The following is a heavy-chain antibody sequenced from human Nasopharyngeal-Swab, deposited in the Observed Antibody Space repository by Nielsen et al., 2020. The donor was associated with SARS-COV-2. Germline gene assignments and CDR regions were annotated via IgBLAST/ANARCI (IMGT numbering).Heavy chain of an antibody. CDR2: IHSTGST. CDR1: GGSISSSSYY. Sequence: SETLSLTCTVSGGSISSSSYYWGWIRQPPGKGLEWIGSIHSTGSTYYNSSLKSRVTMSVDTSKNQFSLKLSSVTAADTAVYYCARDNAYCSAARCENWFDPWGQGTLVTVSS. D-gene: IGHD2-15*01. CDR3: ARDNAYCSAARCENWFDP. J-gene: IGHJ5*02. V-gene: IGHV4-39*07.